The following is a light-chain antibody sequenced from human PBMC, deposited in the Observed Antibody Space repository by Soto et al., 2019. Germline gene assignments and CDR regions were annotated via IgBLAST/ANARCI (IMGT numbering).Light chain of an antibody. Sequence: QSVLTQPPSVSGAPGQGVTISFAGTSSNIGAGYDVHWYQQVPGTAPKLLIYTNSNRPSWVPDRFSGSKSGTSASLAITGLQAADEADYYCQSYDSSLSALVFGGGTKLTV. CDR1: SSNIGAGYD. CDR3: QSYDSSLSALV. J-gene: IGLJ3*02. V-gene: IGLV1-40*01. CDR2: TNS.